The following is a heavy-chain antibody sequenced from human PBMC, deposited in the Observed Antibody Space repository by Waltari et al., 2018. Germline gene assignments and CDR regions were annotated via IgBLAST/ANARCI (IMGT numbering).Heavy chain of an antibody. CDR1: GFIFSSYG. J-gene: IGHJ4*02. CDR3: ANLDPHGVDDC. V-gene: IGHV3-30*02. D-gene: IGHD3-3*01. CDR2: IRYDGNNK. Sequence: QVQLVESGGGVVQPGGSLRLSCAASGFIFSSYGMHWVRQAPGKGLEWVAFIRYDGNNKYYADSVKGRFTISRDNSKNTMYLQMNSLRADDTVVYYCANLDPHGVDDCWGQGTLVTVSS.